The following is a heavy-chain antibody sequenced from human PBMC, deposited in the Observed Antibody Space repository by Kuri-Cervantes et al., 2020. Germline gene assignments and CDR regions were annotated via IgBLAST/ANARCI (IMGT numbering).Heavy chain of an antibody. CDR2: FSPYNGDT. J-gene: IGHJ3*02. CDR3: ARAGWEDAFDI. CDR1: GYTFPNYG. V-gene: IGHV1-18*01. Sequence: ASVKVSCKASGYTFPNYGISWVRQAPGQGLEWMGWFSPYNGDTKSAQNFQGRVNMTTDTSTSTAYMELSSLRSEDTAVYYCARAGWEDAFDIWGQGTMVTVSS. D-gene: IGHD1-26*01.